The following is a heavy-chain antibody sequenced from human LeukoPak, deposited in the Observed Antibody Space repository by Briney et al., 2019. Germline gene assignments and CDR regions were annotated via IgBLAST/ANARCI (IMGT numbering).Heavy chain of an antibody. CDR1: GFTFSDYG. Sequence: GGSLRLSCAASGFTFSDYGMSWVRQAPGKGLEWVSGISWNGGSTGYADSVKGRFTISRDNAKNSLYLQMNSLRAEDTALYHCAREGSGSYYLYNWFDPWGQGTLVTVSS. D-gene: IGHD3-10*01. CDR3: AREGSGSYYLYNWFDP. CDR2: ISWNGGST. J-gene: IGHJ5*02. V-gene: IGHV3-20*01.